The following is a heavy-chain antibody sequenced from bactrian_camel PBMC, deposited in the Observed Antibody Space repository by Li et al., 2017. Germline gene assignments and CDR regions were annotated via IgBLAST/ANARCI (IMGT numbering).Heavy chain of an antibody. V-gene: IGHV3S31*01. D-gene: IGHD1*01. CDR1: GVANRSNC. J-gene: IGHJ4*01. CDR3: AASPGLGCPGPGLPRLPSLYRY. Sequence: VQLVESGGGSVQAGGSLRISCAASGVANRSNCIGWFRQAPGKEREEVATIRSDLVCGDSDTLYYGDAVKGRFTISQDNAKTTLYLQMDSLKPDDTAVYYCAASPGLGCPGPGLPRLPSLYRYWGQGTQVTVS. CDR2: IRSDLVCGDSD.